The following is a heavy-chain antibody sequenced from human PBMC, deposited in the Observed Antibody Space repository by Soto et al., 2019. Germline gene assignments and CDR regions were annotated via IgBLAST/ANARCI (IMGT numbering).Heavy chain of an antibody. Sequence: GGSLRLSCAASGFSFSISPMHWVRQAPGKGPEWVALISYDGTNKFYADSVKGRFTISRDNSKSTLYLQVDSLRPEDAAVYYCARDPKTSGGQHWAFNYFDTWGQGTLVTVSS. CDR3: ARDPKTSGGQHWAFNYFDT. CDR2: ISYDGTNK. J-gene: IGHJ5*02. D-gene: IGHD7-27*01. CDR1: GFSFSISP. V-gene: IGHV3-30-3*01.